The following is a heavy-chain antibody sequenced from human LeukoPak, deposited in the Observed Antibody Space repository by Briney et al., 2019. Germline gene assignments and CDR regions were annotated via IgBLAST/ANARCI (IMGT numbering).Heavy chain of an antibody. D-gene: IGHD5-12*01. Sequence: GGSLRLSCAASGFTFSSYEMNWVRQAPGKGLEWVSYISSSGSTIHYADSVKGRFTISRDNAKNSLYLQMNSLRAEDTAVYYCARVTRGGYDGYFDYWGQGTLVTVSS. V-gene: IGHV3-48*03. CDR3: ARVTRGGYDGYFDY. CDR1: GFTFSSYE. CDR2: ISSSGSTI. J-gene: IGHJ4*02.